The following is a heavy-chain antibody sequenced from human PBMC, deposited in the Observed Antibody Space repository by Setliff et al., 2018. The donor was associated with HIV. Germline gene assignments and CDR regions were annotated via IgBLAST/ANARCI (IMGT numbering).Heavy chain of an antibody. V-gene: IGHV3-48*01. Sequence: LRLSCAASGFTFSPYWMHWVRQAPGKGLEWVSYISSSSSTIYYADSVKGRFTISRDNAKNSLYLQMNSLRAEDTAVYYCARSRAAGFDYWGQGTLVTVSS. D-gene: IGHD6-13*01. J-gene: IGHJ4*02. CDR3: ARSRAAGFDY. CDR1: GFTFSPYW. CDR2: ISSSSSTI.